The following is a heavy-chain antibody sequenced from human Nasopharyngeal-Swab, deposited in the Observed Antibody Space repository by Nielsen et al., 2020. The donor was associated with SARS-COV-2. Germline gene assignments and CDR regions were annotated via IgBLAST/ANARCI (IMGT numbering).Heavy chain of an antibody. J-gene: IGHJ4*02. CDR1: GFTFSNYG. D-gene: IGHD3-10*01. Sequence: GGSLRLSCAASGFTFSNYGMHWVRQAPGKGLEWVAVIWYDGSNKYYADSVKGRFTISRDNSKNTLYLQMNSLRAEDTAVYYCARESGVGELLGVSFDYWGQGTLVTVSS. V-gene: IGHV3-33*01. CDR3: ARESGVGELLGVSFDY. CDR2: IWYDGSNK.